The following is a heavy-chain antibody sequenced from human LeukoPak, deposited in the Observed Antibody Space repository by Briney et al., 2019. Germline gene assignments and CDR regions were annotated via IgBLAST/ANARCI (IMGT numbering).Heavy chain of an antibody. CDR3: ARGYSGSYSGWFDP. CDR2: ISAYNGNT. J-gene: IGHJ5*02. D-gene: IGHD1-26*01. Sequence: GASVTASCKASGYTFTIYGISWVRQAPGQGLEWMGWISAYNGNTNYAQKLQGRVTMTTDTSTSTAYMELRSLRSDDTAVYYCARGYSGSYSGWFDPWGQGTLVTVSS. CDR1: GYTFTIYG. V-gene: IGHV1-18*01.